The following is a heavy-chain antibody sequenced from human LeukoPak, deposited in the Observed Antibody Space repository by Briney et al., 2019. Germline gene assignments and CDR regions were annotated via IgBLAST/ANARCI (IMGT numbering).Heavy chain of an antibody. V-gene: IGHV4-30-2*01. CDR2: IYHSGST. CDR3: ASYSSSWYGGAFDY. CDR1: GGSISSGGYS. J-gene: IGHJ4*02. D-gene: IGHD6-13*01. Sequence: SQTLSLTCAVSGGSISSGGYSWSWIRQPPGKGLEWIGYIYHSGSTYYNPSLKSRVTISVDTSKNQFSLKLSSVTAADTAVYYCASYSSSWYGGAFDYWGQGTLVTVSS.